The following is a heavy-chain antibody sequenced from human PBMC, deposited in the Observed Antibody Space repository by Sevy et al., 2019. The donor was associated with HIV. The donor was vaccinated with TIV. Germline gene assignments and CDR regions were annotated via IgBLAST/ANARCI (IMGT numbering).Heavy chain of an antibody. CDR2: IIPIFGTA. Sequence: ASVKVSCKASGGTFSSYAISWVRQAPGQGLEWMGGIIPIFGTANYAQKFQGRVTITADESTSTAYMERSSLRSEDTAVYYCARGARGYSGYDSYYFDYWGQGTLVTVSS. CDR3: ARGARGYSGYDSYYFDY. J-gene: IGHJ4*02. CDR1: GGTFSSYA. V-gene: IGHV1-69*13. D-gene: IGHD5-12*01.